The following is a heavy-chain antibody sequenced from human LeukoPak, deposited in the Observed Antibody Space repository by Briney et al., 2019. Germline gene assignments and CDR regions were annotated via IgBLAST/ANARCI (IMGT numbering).Heavy chain of an antibody. D-gene: IGHD2-15*01. J-gene: IGHJ4*02. CDR2: ISSSSSYI. CDR3: AREYCSGGSCYRFDY. Sequence: GGSLRLSCAASGFTFSSYSMNWVRQAPGKGLEWVSSISSSSSYIYYADSVKGRFTISRDNAKNSLYLQMNSLRAEDTAVYYCAREYCSGGSCYRFDYWGQGTLVTVSS. CDR1: GFTFSSYS. V-gene: IGHV3-21*01.